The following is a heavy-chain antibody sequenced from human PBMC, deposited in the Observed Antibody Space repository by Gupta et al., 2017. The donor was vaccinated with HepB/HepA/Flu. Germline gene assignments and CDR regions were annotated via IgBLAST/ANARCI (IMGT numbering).Heavy chain of an antibody. CDR2: IYYSGST. V-gene: IGHV4-39*01. Sequence: QLQLQESGPGLVKPSETLSLTCTVSGGSISSSSYYWGWIRQPPGKGLEWIGSIYYSGSTYYNPSLKSRVTISVDTAKNQFSLKLSSVTAADTAVYYCARREWIQLWSFDYGGQGTLVTVSS. CDR3: ARREWIQLWSFDY. CDR1: GGSISSSSYY. D-gene: IGHD5-18*01. J-gene: IGHJ4*02.